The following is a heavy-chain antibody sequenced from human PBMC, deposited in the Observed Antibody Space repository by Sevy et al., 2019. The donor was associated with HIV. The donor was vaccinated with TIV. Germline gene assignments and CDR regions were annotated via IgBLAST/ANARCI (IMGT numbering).Heavy chain of an antibody. D-gene: IGHD3-22*01. CDR1: GFTFSDYY. CDR2: ISSSGSTI. V-gene: IGHV3-11*01. J-gene: IGHJ6*02. Sequence: GGSLRLSCAASGFTFSDYYMSWIRQAPGKGLEWVSYISSSGSTIYYADSVKGRFTISRDNAKNSLYLQMNSLRAEDTAVYYCARDGNYYDSSGYQSYYYYGMDVWGQGTTVTVSS. CDR3: ARDGNYYDSSGYQSYYYYGMDV.